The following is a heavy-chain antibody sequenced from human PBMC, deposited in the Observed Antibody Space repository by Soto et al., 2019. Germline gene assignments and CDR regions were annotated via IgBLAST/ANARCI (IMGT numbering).Heavy chain of an antibody. D-gene: IGHD3-22*01. CDR1: GFTFSSYA. Sequence: GGSLRLSCAASGFTFSSYAMHWVRQAPGKGLEWVAVISYDGSNKYYADSVKGRFTISRDNSKNTLYLQMNSLRAEDTAVYYCARDAGNPDYYDSRDYFDYWGQGTLVTVSS. CDR3: ARDAGNPDYYDSRDYFDY. J-gene: IGHJ4*02. CDR2: ISYDGSNK. V-gene: IGHV3-30-3*01.